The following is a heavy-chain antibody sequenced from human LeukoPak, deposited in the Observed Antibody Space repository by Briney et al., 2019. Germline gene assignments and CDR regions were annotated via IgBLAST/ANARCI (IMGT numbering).Heavy chain of an antibody. Sequence: GGSLRLSCTASGFTFSNHAMTWVRQAPGKGLEWASSMSSGGTYIYYADSVRGRFTISRDNAKNSLYLVMNSLRAEDTATYYCARDRPTGASRVFVVQWGQGTLVTVSS. CDR1: GFTFSNHA. V-gene: IGHV3-21*01. J-gene: IGHJ4*02. D-gene: IGHD2-15*01. CDR2: MSSGGTYI. CDR3: ARDRPTGASRVFVVQ.